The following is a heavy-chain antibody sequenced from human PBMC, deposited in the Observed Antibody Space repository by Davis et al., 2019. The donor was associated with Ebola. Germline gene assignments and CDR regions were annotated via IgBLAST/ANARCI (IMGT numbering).Heavy chain of an antibody. D-gene: IGHD3-10*01. Sequence: GGSLRLSCAASGFSVSANYMIWVRQAPGKGLEWVSAISGSGGSTYYADSVKGRFTISRDNSKNTLYLQMSSLRAEDTAVYYCAKENYYGSDSSLYYYYYGMDVWGKGTTVTVSS. J-gene: IGHJ6*04. CDR2: ISGSGGST. CDR3: AKENYYGSDSSLYYYYYGMDV. CDR1: GFSVSANY. V-gene: IGHV3-23*01.